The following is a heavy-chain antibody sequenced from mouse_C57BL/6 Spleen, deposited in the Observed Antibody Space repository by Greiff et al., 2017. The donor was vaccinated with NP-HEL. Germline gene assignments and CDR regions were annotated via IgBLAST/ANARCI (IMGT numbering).Heavy chain of an antibody. J-gene: IGHJ3*01. Sequence: VQLQQPGAELVRPGSSVKLSCKASGYTFTSYWMHWVKQRPIQGLEWIGNIDPSDSETHYNQKFKDKATLTVDKSSSTAYMQLSSLTSEDSAVYYCARGDYDDGAWFAYWGQGTLVTASA. CDR1: GYTFTSYW. V-gene: IGHV1-52*01. CDR2: IDPSDSET. D-gene: IGHD2-4*01. CDR3: ARGDYDDGAWFAY.